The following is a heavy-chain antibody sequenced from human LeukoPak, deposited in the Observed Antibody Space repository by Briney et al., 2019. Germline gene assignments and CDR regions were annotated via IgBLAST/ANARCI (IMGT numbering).Heavy chain of an antibody. CDR3: ARGQRTSVTLYYFDF. Sequence: PGGSLRLSCAVSGFSVSENYMTWVRQAPGKGLEWGSVLFGGGDTYYGDSVKGRFAISRDNSKNTVYIQMKSLRAEDTAFYYCARGQRTSVTLYYFDFWGQGTLVSVSS. J-gene: IGHJ4*02. CDR2: LFGGGDT. CDR1: GFSVSENY. V-gene: IGHV3-66*01. D-gene: IGHD4-17*01.